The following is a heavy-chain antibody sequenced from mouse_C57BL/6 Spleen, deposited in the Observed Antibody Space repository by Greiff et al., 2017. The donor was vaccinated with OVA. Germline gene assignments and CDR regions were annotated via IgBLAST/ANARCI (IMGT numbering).Heavy chain of an antibody. Sequence: VQLKESGGDLVKPGGSLKLSCAASGFTFSSYGMSWVRQTPDKRLEWVATISSGGSYTYYPDSVKGRFTISRDNAKNTLYLQMSSLKSEDTAMYYCARFTAQATYYFDYWGQGTTLTVSS. V-gene: IGHV5-6*01. D-gene: IGHD3-2*02. CDR2: ISSGGSYT. CDR1: GFTFSSYG. J-gene: IGHJ2*01. CDR3: ARFTAQATYYFDY.